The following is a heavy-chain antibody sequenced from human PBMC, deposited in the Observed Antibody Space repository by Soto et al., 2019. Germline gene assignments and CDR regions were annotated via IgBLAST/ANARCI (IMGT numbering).Heavy chain of an antibody. J-gene: IGHJ6*02. D-gene: IGHD3-3*02. CDR3: ARISGRPSNYYHLDV. CDR2: MNPNNGNT. CDR1: GYTFTSCD. V-gene: IGHV1-8*01. Sequence: ASVKVSCKTSGYTFTSCDVNWVRQAPGQGLKWMGWMNPNNGNTGYAPKFQGRVTMTGDNSMSTAYMELSSLRSEDTAVYYCARISGRPSNYYHLDVWGQGTSVTVSS.